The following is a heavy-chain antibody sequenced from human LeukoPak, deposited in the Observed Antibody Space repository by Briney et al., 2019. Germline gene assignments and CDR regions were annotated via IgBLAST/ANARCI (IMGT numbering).Heavy chain of an antibody. D-gene: IGHD3-10*01. CDR3: ARGRGVRGVIYYAFDI. Sequence: SETLSLTCGVYGGSFSGYYYSWIRQPPGKGLEWIGEINRSGYTNYNPSLKSRVTISVDTSKNHFSLKLGSVTAADTAVYYCARGRGVRGVIYYAFDIWGQGTMVTVSS. CDR1: GGSFSGYY. V-gene: IGHV4-34*01. CDR2: INRSGYT. J-gene: IGHJ3*02.